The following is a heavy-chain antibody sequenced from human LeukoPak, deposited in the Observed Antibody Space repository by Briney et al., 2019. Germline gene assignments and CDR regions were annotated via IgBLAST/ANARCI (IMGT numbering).Heavy chain of an antibody. D-gene: IGHD3-22*01. J-gene: IGHJ5*02. CDR1: GYTFTSYG. CDR3: ARDYYDSSGYYYNWFDP. V-gene: IGHV1-69*05. Sequence: SVKVSCKASGYTFTSYGISWVRRAPGQGLEWMGGIIPIFGTANYAQKFQGRVTITTDESTSTAYMELSSLRSEDTAVYYCARDYYDSSGYYYNWFDPWGQGTLVTVSS. CDR2: IIPIFGTA.